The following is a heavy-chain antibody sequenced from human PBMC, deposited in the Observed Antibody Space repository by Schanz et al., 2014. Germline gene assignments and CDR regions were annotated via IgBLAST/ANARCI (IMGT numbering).Heavy chain of an antibody. V-gene: IGHV3-23*01. D-gene: IGHD3-10*01. CDR1: GFTFTNYA. J-gene: IGHJ3*02. CDR3: AKGRFGELSAFDI. Sequence: EVQLLESGGGLVQPGGSLRLSCAASGFTFTNYAMSWVRQAPGKGLEWVSFIYIGGNTYYADSVKGRFTISRDNSKNTLYLQMNSLRAEDTAVYYCAKGRFGELSAFDIWGQGTMVTVSS. CDR2: FIYIGGNT.